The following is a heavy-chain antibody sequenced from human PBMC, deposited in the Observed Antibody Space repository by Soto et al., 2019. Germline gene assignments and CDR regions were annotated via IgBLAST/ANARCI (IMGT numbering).Heavy chain of an antibody. CDR1: GGSISGSY. J-gene: IGHJ3*02. V-gene: IGHV4-59*12. Sequence: SETLSLTCSVSGGSISGSYWSWIRQSPGKGLEWLGYVYYTGSTNYSPSLRSRVTISVDTSKNQFSLKLSSVTAADTAVYYCARRGRIAARPGAFDIWGQGTMVTVSS. CDR3: ARRGRIAARPGAFDI. CDR2: VYYTGST. D-gene: IGHD6-6*01.